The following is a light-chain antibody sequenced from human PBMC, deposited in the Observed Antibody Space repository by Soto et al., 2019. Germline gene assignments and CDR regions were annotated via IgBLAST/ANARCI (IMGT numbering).Light chain of an antibody. J-gene: IGKJ1*01. CDR2: AAS. Sequence: DIQITHAPSSLSSSVGDRVTITFRASQSISSYLNWYQQKPGKAPKLLIYAASSLQSGVPSRFSGSGSGTDFTLTISSLQPEDFATYYCQQSYSTPRKFGQGTKVDIK. CDR1: QSISSY. V-gene: IGKV1-39*01. CDR3: QQSYSTPRK.